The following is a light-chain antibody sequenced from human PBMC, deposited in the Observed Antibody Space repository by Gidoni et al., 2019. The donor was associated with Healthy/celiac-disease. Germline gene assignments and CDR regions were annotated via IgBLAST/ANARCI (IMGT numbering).Light chain of an antibody. CDR3: MQALQTVT. V-gene: IGKV2-28*01. CDR2: LGS. Sequence: DLVMTQSPLSLPVTPGEPASISYRSSQSLLHSNGYNYLDWYLQKPGQSPQLLIYLGSNRASGVPDRFSGSGSGTDFTLKISRVEAEDVGVYYCMQALQTVTFGQGTRLEIK. J-gene: IGKJ5*01. CDR1: QSLLHSNGYNY.